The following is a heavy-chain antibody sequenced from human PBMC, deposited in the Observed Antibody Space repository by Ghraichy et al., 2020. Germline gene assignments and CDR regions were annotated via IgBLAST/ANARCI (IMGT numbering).Heavy chain of an antibody. J-gene: IGHJ4*02. V-gene: IGHV3-23*01. CDR3: ARGGGCTNGVCYPIDY. Sequence: GGTLRLSCAASGFTFSSYAMSWVRQAPGKGLEWVSAISGSGGSTYYADSVKGRFTISRDNSKNTLYLQMNSLRAEDTAVYYCARGGGCTNGVCYPIDYWGQGTLVTVSS. D-gene: IGHD2-8*01. CDR1: GFTFSSYA. CDR2: ISGSGGST.